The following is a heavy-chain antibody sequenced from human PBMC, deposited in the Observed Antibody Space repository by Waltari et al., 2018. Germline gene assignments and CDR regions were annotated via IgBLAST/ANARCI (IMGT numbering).Heavy chain of an antibody. J-gene: IGHJ3*02. CDR2: IYYSGST. CDR1: GGSISSGGYY. V-gene: IGHV4-31*03. Sequence: QVQLQESGPGLVKPSQTLSLTCTVSGGSISSGGYYWSWIRQHPGKGLEWIGYIYYSGSTYYNPSLKSRVTISVDTSKNQFSLKLSSVTAADTAVYYCAREGGYGGNLGHAFDIWGQGTMVTVSS. D-gene: IGHD4-17*01. CDR3: AREGGYGGNLGHAFDI.